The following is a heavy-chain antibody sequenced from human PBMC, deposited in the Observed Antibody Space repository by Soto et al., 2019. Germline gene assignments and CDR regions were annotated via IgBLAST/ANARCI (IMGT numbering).Heavy chain of an antibody. D-gene: IGHD6-25*01. Sequence: QVHLVESGGGMVQSGRTLRLSCAASGFTFSSYAMHWVRQAPGKGLEWVAVISHDGNNTYYADSVKGRFTISRDNSKNTLNMQMNSLSPEDTAVYHCARDIDPRQDYWCQGTLVTVSS. CDR3: ARDIDPRQDY. V-gene: IGHV3-30-3*01. J-gene: IGHJ4*02. CDR2: ISHDGNNT. CDR1: GFTFSSYA.